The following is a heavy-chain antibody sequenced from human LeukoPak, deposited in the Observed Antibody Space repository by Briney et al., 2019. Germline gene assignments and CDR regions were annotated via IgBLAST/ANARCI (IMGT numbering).Heavy chain of an antibody. CDR2: IYYSGST. D-gene: IGHD3-10*01. CDR1: GGSISSGGYY. CDR3: ASEVRGVNAFDI. Sequence: PSQTLSLTCTVSGGSISSGGYYWSWIRQHPGKGLEWIGYIYYSGSTYYNPSLKSRVTISVDTSKNQFSLKLSSVTAADTAVYYCASEVRGVNAFDIWGQGTMVTVSS. V-gene: IGHV4-31*03. J-gene: IGHJ3*02.